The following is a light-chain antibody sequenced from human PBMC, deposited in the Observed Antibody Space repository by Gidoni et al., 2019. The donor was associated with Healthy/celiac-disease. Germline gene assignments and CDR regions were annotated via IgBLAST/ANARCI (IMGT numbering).Light chain of an antibody. CDR3: AAWDDSLNASYV. Sequence: QSVLTQPPSASATPGQRVTISCSGSSSNIGSNTVNWYQQLPGTAPKLLIYSNNQRPSGVPDRFSGSKSGTSASLAISGLQSEDEADYYCAAWDDSLNASYVFGTGTKVTVL. CDR2: SNN. CDR1: SSNIGSNT. V-gene: IGLV1-44*01. J-gene: IGLJ1*01.